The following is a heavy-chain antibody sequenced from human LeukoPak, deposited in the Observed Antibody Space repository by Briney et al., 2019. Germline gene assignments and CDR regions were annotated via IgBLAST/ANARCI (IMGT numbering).Heavy chain of an antibody. Sequence: KSGGSLRLSCAASGFAFIDYYMSRIRQAPGKGLEWVSYISSDGGTIYYADSVKGRFTISRDNAKSSLYLQMNSLRAEDTAVYYCARVAYYYDISGYSYQYYYYYMDVWGKGTTVTVSS. J-gene: IGHJ6*03. CDR1: GFAFIDYY. V-gene: IGHV3-11*01. CDR2: ISSDGGTI. CDR3: ARVAYYYDISGYSYQYYYYYMDV. D-gene: IGHD3-22*01.